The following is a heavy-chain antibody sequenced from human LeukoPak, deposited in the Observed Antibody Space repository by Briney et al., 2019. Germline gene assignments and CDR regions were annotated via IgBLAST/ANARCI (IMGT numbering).Heavy chain of an antibody. J-gene: IGHJ4*02. D-gene: IGHD1-1*01. CDR2: IYYHENT. V-gene: IGHV4-38-2*02. Sequence: AETLSLTCTVSGYSISSGHYWGWIRQAPGKGLEWIGSIYYHENTYYNSSLKSRVTISVDTSKNQFSLKLNSVTAADTAVYFCARRAYSAAYWKHFDYWGQGTLVTVSS. CDR1: GYSISSGHY. CDR3: ARRAYSAAYWKHFDY.